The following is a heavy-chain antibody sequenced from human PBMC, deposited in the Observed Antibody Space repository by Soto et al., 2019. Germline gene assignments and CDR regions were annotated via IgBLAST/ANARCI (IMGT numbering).Heavy chain of an antibody. CDR1: GYTFTSYG. CDR3: ARDAPTVLVPAAMAPDYYYYGMDV. CDR2: ISAYNGNT. Sequence: QVQLVQSGAEVKKPGASVKVSCKASGYTFTSYGISWVRQAPGQGLEWMGWISAYNGNTNYAQKLQGRVTMTTDTSTNTAYMELRSLRSDDTAVYYCARDAPTVLVPAAMAPDYYYYGMDVWGQGTTVTVSS. V-gene: IGHV1-18*01. J-gene: IGHJ6*02. D-gene: IGHD2-2*01.